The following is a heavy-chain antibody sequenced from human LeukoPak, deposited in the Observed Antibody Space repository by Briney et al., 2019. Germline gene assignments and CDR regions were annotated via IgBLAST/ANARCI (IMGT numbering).Heavy chain of an antibody. D-gene: IGHD4-23*01. CDR2: ISSSSGTI. J-gene: IGHJ4*02. CDR1: GFTFSDYY. V-gene: IGHV3-11*01. CDR3: ARDSGGGNFDF. Sequence: NPGGSLRLSCAASGFTFSDYYMNWIRQSPEKGLEWVSYISSSSGTIYYADSVKDRFISSRDNAKNSLFLQMNNLRAEDTAVYYCARDSGGGNFDFWGQGTLVTVSS.